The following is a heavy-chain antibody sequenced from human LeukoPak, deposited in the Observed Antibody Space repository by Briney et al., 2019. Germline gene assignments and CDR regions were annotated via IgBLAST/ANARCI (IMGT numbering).Heavy chain of an antibody. CDR2: ISAYNGNT. D-gene: IGHD2-15*01. CDR1: GYTFTTYG. J-gene: IGHJ6*02. V-gene: IGHV1-18*01. Sequence: ASVQVSCQTSGYTFTTYGISWVRQAPGQGLEWMGWISAYNGNTNYAQKLQGRVTMTTDTFTSTAYMELRSLRSDDTAVYYCAREGVGYYGMDVWGQGTTVTVSS. CDR3: AREGVGYYGMDV.